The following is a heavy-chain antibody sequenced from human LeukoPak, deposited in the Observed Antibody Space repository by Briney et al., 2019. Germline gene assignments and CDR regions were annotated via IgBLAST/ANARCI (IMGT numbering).Heavy chain of an antibody. V-gene: IGHV4-30-4*08. CDR1: GGSISSGDYY. D-gene: IGHD2-2*01. CDR3: ARAFVVVPAAIINWFAP. Sequence: SSETLSPTCTVSGGSISSGDYYWSWIRQPPGKGLEWVGYIYYSGSTYYNPSIKSRVPISVDTSKNQFSLKLSSVPAADTAVYYCARAFVVVPAAIINWFAPWGQGTLVTVSS. CDR2: IYYSGST. J-gene: IGHJ5*02.